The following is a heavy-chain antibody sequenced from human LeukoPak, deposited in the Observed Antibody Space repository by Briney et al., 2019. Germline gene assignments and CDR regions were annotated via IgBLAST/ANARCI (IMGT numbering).Heavy chain of an antibody. Sequence: GGSLTLSRAASGFPFSDYYMSRLRQAPGKGLEWVSYISSSGSTIYYADSVKGRFTISRDSAKNSLYLQMNSLRAEDTAVYYCAKDQGTAHFDYWGQGTLVTVSS. CDR2: ISSSGSTI. CDR3: AKDQGTAHFDY. V-gene: IGHV3-11*01. D-gene: IGHD1-1*01. CDR1: GFPFSDYY. J-gene: IGHJ4*02.